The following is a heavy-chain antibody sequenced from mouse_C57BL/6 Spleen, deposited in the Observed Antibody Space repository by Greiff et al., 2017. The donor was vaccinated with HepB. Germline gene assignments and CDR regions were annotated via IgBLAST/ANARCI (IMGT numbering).Heavy chain of an antibody. CDR1: GYTFTSYW. Sequence: VQLQQPGAELVKPGASVKMSCKASGYTFTSYWITWVKQRPGQGLEWIGDIYPGSGSTNYNEKFKSKATLTVDTSSSTAYMQLSSLTSEDSAVYYCARSGGYYDYDWGGFGYWGQGTTLTVSS. CDR3: ARSGGYYDYDWGGFGY. J-gene: IGHJ2*01. CDR2: IYPGSGST. V-gene: IGHV1-55*01. D-gene: IGHD2-4*01.